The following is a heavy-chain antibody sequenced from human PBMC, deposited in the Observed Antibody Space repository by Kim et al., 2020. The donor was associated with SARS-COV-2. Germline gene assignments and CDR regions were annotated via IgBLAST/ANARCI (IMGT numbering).Heavy chain of an antibody. Sequence: GGSLRLSCAVSGFTFSSYEMNWVRQAPGKGLEWVSYISSSGSTIYYADSVKGRFTISRDNAKNSLYLRMNSLRAEDTAVYYCARAPLSTLYGMDVWGQGTTVTVSS. J-gene: IGHJ6*02. V-gene: IGHV3-48*03. CDR3: ARAPLSTLYGMDV. CDR2: ISSSGSTI. CDR1: GFTFSSYE.